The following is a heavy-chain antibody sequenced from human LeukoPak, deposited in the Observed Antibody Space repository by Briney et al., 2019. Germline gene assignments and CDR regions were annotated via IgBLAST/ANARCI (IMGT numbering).Heavy chain of an antibody. Sequence: GGSLRLPCAASGFTFSTHAMSWVRQAPGKGLEWVSAITGTGGHTYYAASVEGRFTVSRDNSKNTLYLQMSSLRAEDTAMYYCAKVRDTKDWYKDAFDVWGQGTRVTVSS. V-gene: IGHV3-23*01. CDR3: AKVRDTKDWYKDAFDV. CDR1: GFTFSTHA. CDR2: ITGTGGHT. D-gene: IGHD1-1*01. J-gene: IGHJ3*01.